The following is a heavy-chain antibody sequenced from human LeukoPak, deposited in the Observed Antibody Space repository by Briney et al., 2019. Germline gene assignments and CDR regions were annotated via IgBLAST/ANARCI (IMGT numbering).Heavy chain of an antibody. Sequence: ASVKVSCKASGYTFTSYDINWVRQATGQGLEWMGWMNPNSGNTGYAQKFQGRVTMTRNTSISTAYMELSSLRSEDTAVYYCARFQPYDFWSGYYTGYYGMDVWGQGTTVTVSS. CDR2: MNPNSGNT. CDR3: ARFQPYDFWSGYYTGYYGMDV. J-gene: IGHJ6*02. V-gene: IGHV1-8*01. D-gene: IGHD3-3*01. CDR1: GYTFTSYD.